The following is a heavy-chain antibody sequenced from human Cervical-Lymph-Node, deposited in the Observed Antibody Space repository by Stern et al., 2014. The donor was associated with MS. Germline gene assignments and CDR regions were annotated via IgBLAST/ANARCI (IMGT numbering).Heavy chain of an antibody. V-gene: IGHV4-31*03. CDR1: GGSISSGSFY. J-gene: IGHJ5*02. CDR2: ISYSGKY. CDR3: ARDSYCSGGCYNGFDP. Sequence: LQLQESGPGLVQPSQTLSLTCTVSGGSISSGSFYWSWIRQHPGKGLEWIGYISYSGKYHNNPSLKGRVTISIDTSKNQFSLTLNSVTAADTAVYYCARDSYCSGGCYNGFDPWGQGILVTVSS. D-gene: IGHD2-15*01.